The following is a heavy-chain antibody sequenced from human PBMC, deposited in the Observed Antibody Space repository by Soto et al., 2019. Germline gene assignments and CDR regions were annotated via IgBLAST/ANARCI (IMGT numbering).Heavy chain of an antibody. CDR3: ASNTHFSSWSHFDF. V-gene: IGHV4-30-4*02. J-gene: IGHJ4*02. Sequence: SETLSLTCTVSGGSISSGDYYWSWIHQPPGKGLEWIGYIYYSGSTYYNPSLKSRVTISVDTSKNQFSLKLSSVTAADTAVYYCASNTHFSSWSHFDFWGQGTLVTVSS. CDR1: GGSISSGDYY. D-gene: IGHD6-13*01. CDR2: IYYSGST.